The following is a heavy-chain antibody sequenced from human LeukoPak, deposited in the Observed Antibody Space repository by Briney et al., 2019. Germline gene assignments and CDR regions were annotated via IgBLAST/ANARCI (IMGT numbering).Heavy chain of an antibody. CDR2: IIPIFGTA. CDR1: GYTSTSYG. D-gene: IGHD6-19*01. V-gene: IGHV1-69*06. Sequence: SVKVSCKASGYTSTSYGISWVRQAPGQGLEWMGGIIPIFGTANYAQKFQGRVTITADKSTSTAYMELSSLRSEDTAVYYCARGLQGRAVAGQIYYYYMDVWGKGTTVTVSS. J-gene: IGHJ6*03. CDR3: ARGLQGRAVAGQIYYYYMDV.